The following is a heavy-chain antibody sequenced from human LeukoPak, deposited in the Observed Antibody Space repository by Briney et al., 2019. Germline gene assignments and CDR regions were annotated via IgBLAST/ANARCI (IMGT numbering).Heavy chain of an antibody. J-gene: IGHJ4*02. D-gene: IGHD3-22*01. CDR3: ARDYYDSSGYPFCDY. CDR1: GGSISSYY. CDR2: IYTSGST. Sequence: SETLSLTCSDRGGSISSYYWSWIRQPAGKGLEWIGRIYTSGSTTYNPSLKSRVTMSADTSKNQLSLKLSSVTTADTAVYYCARDYYDSSGYPFCDYWGQGTLVTVSS. V-gene: IGHV4-4*07.